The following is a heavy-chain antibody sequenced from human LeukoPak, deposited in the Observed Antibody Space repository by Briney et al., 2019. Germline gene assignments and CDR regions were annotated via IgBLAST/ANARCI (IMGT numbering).Heavy chain of an antibody. V-gene: IGHV3-23*01. CDR2: ISGSDGST. J-gene: IGHJ4*02. D-gene: IGHD3-22*01. CDR3: AINYYDSSGYYLFDY. CDR1: GFTFSSYA. Sequence: PGGSLRLSCAASGFTFSSYAMSWVRQAPGKGLEWVSAISGSDGSTYYADSVKGRFTISRDNSKNTLYLQMNSLRAEDTAVYYCAINYYDSSGYYLFDYWGQGTLVTVSS.